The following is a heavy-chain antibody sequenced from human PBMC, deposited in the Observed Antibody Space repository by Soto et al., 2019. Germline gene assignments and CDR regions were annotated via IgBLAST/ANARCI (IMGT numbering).Heavy chain of an antibody. CDR3: AKDRRGGEYPAFDL. CDR1: GFSVSDYD. D-gene: IGHD2-21*01. Sequence: ELQLLESGGGLVQPGGFLRVTCAASGFSVSDYDMGWVRQAPGKGLEWVSLIRGDGGDTYYAASVEGRLSTSRDTSENTVYLDMNFLRAEDTALYYCAKDRRGGEYPAFDLWGQGTMVTVSS. CDR2: IRGDGGDT. V-gene: IGHV3-23*01. J-gene: IGHJ3*01.